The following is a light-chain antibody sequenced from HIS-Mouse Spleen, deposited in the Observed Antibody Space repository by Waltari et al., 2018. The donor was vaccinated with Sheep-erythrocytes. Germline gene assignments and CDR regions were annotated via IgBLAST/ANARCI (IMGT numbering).Light chain of an antibody. V-gene: IGLV2-11*01. Sequence: KAPKLMIYDVSKRPSGVPDRFSGSKSGNTASLTISGLQAEDEADYYCQAWDSSTAVFGGGTKLTVL. CDR2: DVS. CDR3: QAWDSSTAV. J-gene: IGLJ2*01.